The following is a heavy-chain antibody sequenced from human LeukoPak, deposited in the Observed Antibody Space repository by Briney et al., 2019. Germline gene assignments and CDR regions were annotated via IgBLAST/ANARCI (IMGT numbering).Heavy chain of an antibody. CDR1: GYTFTSYD. CDR2: MNPNSGNT. J-gene: IGHJ5*02. V-gene: IGHV1-8*01. CDR3: ARGDIVVVPAANYRFDP. Sequence: ASVKVSCKASGYTFTSYDINWVRQATGQGLEWMGWMNPNSGNTGYAQKFQGRVTMTRNTSISTAYMELSSLRSEGTAVYYCARGDIVVVPAANYRFDPWGQGTLVTVSS. D-gene: IGHD2-2*01.